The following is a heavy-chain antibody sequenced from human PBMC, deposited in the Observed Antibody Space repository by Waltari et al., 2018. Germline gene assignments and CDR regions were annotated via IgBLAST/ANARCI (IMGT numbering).Heavy chain of an antibody. CDR2: IWYDGSKE. CDR1: GFSFKTFG. Sequence: QLVESGGGVVQPGGSLTLSCDAPGFSFKTFGMHWVRQAPGKGLEWVAVIWYDGSKEYYVESVKGRFTISRDNSKNTLYLQMSSLRVEDTAVYYCARDSTGFLYYYHGMDVWGQGTTVTVSS. J-gene: IGHJ6*02. D-gene: IGHD3-9*01. CDR3: ARDSTGFLYYYHGMDV. V-gene: IGHV3-33*01.